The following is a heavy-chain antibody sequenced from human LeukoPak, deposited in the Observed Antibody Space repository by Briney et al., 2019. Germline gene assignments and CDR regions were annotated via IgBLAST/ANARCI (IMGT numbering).Heavy chain of an antibody. CDR3: ARDPYSGNYGAYYYYYMDV. V-gene: IGHV3-21*06. J-gene: IGHJ6*03. CDR1: GFSFSSYN. CDR2: ITSSSTYT. Sequence: GGSLRLSCAASGFSFSSYNMNWVRLTPGKGLEWVSSITSSSTYTFYADSVKGRFTISRDNAKNSLYLQMDSLRVEDTAEYYCARDPYSGNYGAYYYYYMDVWGKGTTVTVSS. D-gene: IGHD1-26*01.